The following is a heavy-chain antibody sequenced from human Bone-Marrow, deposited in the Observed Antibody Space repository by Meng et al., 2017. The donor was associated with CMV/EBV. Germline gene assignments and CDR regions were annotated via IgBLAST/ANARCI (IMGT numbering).Heavy chain of an antibody. CDR3: AKGGAGSGWYGVVFEA. CDR1: GLTLNTDA. V-gene: IGHV3-23*01. D-gene: IGHD6-19*01. Sequence: SGLTLNTDAMSWVRQAPGKGLEWVSSIISGGTTYSAASVQGRFTISRDISKNTLYLQLSSLRAEDTAIYYCAKGGAGSGWYGVVFEAWGHGALVTVSS. J-gene: IGHJ5*01. CDR2: IISGGTT.